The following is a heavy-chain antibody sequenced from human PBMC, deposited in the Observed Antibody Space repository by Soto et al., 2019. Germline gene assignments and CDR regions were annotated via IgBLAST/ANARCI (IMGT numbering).Heavy chain of an antibody. Sequence: QVQMVESGGGVVQPGRSLRLSCVASGFTFSDYNIHWVRQAPGRGLEWVAVISYDGTSKYYVDSVKGRFTISRDNSKNTLYLQMNSLRAEDTAVYYCARDVHGTLGLIMDRGYWGQGTLVTVSS. J-gene: IGHJ4*02. CDR2: ISYDGTSK. D-gene: IGHD3-16*02. CDR3: ARDVHGTLGLIMDRGY. CDR1: GFTFSDYN. V-gene: IGHV3-30-3*01.